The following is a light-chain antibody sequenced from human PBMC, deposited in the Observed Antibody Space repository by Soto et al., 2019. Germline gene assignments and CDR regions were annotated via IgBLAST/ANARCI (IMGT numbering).Light chain of an antibody. CDR1: QSISSW. V-gene: IGKV1-5*01. J-gene: IGKJ1*01. CDR2: DAS. CDR3: QQYNSYSQT. Sequence: DIQMTQSPSNLSASVGDRVTNTFRASQSISSWLAWYQQKPGKAPKLLIYDASSLESGVPSRFSGSGSGTEFTLTISSLQPDDFATYYCQQYNSYSQTFGQGTKVDIK.